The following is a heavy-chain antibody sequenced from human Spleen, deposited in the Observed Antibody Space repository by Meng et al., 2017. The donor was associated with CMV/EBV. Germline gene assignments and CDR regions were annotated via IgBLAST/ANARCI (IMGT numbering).Heavy chain of an antibody. J-gene: IGHJ5*02. Sequence: SGYIVSSLSLHWVRQAPGQGLEWMGVLNPADGSARYGQKFQDRINLARDTSTNTVYMELHSLRHEDTAVYYCARELDKIMGNWLDPWGQGTLVTVSS. D-gene: IGHD3-16*01. CDR3: ARELDKIMGNWLDP. CDR2: LNPADGSA. V-gene: IGHV1-46*01. CDR1: GYIVSSLS.